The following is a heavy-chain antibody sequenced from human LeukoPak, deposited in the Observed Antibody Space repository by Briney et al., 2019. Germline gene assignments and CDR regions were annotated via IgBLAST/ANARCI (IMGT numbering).Heavy chain of an antibody. CDR2: ISAYNGNT. CDR1: GYTFTSYD. Sequence: GASVKVSCKASGYTFTSYDISWVRQAPGQGLEWMGWISAYNGNTNYAQKFQGRVTMTTDTSTSTAYMELRSLRSDDTAVYYCARDLRTAVAGNWFDAWGQGTLVTVSS. V-gene: IGHV1-18*01. J-gene: IGHJ5*02. CDR3: ARDLRTAVAGNWFDA. D-gene: IGHD6-19*01.